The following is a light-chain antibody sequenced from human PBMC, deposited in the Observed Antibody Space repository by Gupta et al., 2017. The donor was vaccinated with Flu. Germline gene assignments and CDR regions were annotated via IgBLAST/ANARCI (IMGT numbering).Light chain of an antibody. Sequence: PSSLSAFVGDRVTITFRASERISTYLNWYQQKAGKAPEVLIYAASTVDSGVPSRFSGSGAGTXFTLTIXRIQPEDFATYFCQQCYSTPRTFGXGTKVEIK. CDR1: ERISTY. J-gene: IGKJ4*01. CDR2: AAS. CDR3: QQCYSTPRT. V-gene: IGKV1-39*01.